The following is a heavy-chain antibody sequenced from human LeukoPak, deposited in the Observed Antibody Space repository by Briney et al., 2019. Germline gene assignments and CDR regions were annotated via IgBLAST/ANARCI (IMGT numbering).Heavy chain of an antibody. CDR1: GGTFSSYA. CDR3: ARDQGSGLYQNERPPHRGSFDY. CDR2: IIPIFGTA. Sequence: SVKVSCKASGGTFSSYAISWVRQAPGQGLEWMGRIIPIFGTANYAQKFQGRVTITTDESTSTAHMELSSLRSEDTAVYYCARDQGSGLYQNERPPHRGSFDYWGQGTLVTVSS. V-gene: IGHV1-69*05. J-gene: IGHJ4*02. D-gene: IGHD6-19*01.